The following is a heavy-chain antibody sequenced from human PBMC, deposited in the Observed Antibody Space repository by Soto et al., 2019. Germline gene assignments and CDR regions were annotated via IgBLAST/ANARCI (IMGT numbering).Heavy chain of an antibody. CDR3: ARGPTLSRTQYYYGSGSYYWFDP. Sequence: ASVKGSCKASGYTFTSYAMHWVRQAPGQRLEWMGWINAGNGNTKYSQKFQGRVTITRDTSASTAYMELSSLRSEDTAVYYCARGPTLSRTQYYYGSGSYYWFDPWGQGTLVTVSS. CDR2: INAGNGNT. CDR1: GYTFTSYA. D-gene: IGHD3-10*01. V-gene: IGHV1-3*01. J-gene: IGHJ5*02.